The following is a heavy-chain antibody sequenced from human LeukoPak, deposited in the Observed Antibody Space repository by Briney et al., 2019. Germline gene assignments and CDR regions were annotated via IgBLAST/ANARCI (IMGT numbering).Heavy chain of an antibody. D-gene: IGHD3-22*01. CDR1: GFTFDDYG. CDR2: INWNGGST. J-gene: IGHJ3*02. V-gene: IGHV3-20*04. Sequence: GGSLRLSCAASGFTFDDYGMSWVRQAPGKGLEWVSGINWNGGSTGYADPVKGRFTISRDNAKNSLYLQVNSLRAEDTALYYCASINYYDSSGPDDAFDIWGQGTMVTVSS. CDR3: ASINYYDSSGPDDAFDI.